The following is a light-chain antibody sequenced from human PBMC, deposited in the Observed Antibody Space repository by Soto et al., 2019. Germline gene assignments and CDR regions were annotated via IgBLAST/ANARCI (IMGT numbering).Light chain of an antibody. J-gene: IGLJ3*02. CDR1: SGHSSNI. CDR3: ETWDSNTNWV. Sequence: QPVLTQSSSASASLGSSVKLTYTLSSGHSSNIIAWHQQQPGKAPRYLMKLEGSGSYNKGSGVPDRFSGSSSGADRYLTISNLQFEDEADYYCETWDSNTNWVFGGGTKLTVL. V-gene: IGLV4-60*02. CDR2: LEGSGSY.